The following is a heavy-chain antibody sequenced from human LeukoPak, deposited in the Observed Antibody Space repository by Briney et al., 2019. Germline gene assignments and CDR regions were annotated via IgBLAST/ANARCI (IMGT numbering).Heavy chain of an antibody. J-gene: IGHJ5*02. CDR2: ISSSGGTI. D-gene: IGHD2-8*01. V-gene: IGHV3-48*03. CDR3: ARAGVGPFDP. Sequence: PGGSLRLSCIGSGFTFSHYEMNWVRQAPGKGLEWVSYISSSGGTIYYADSVRGRFTISRDNPKNSLYLQVNSLRAEDTAVYYCARAGVGPFDPWGQGTLVTVSS. CDR1: GFTFSHYE.